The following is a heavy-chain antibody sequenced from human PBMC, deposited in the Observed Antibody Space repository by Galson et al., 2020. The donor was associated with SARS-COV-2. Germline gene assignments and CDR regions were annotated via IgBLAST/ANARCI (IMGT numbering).Heavy chain of an antibody. Sequence: SETLSLTCTVSDGSISNYYWSWIRQPAGKGLEWIGRIYSSGSTNYNPSLKSRVTMSVDTSNNEFSLKLSSVTAADTAVYFCARGDYYDSSGYYYAYWYFDLWGRGTQVTVSS. CDR1: DGSISNYY. D-gene: IGHD3-22*01. J-gene: IGHJ2*01. V-gene: IGHV4-4*07. CDR3: ARGDYYDSSGYYYAYWYFDL. CDR2: IYSSGST.